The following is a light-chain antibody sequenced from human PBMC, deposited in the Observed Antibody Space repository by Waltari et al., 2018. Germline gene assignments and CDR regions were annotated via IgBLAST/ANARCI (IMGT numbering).Light chain of an antibody. CDR1: QSITNW. J-gene: IGKJ1*01. Sequence: DIQMTQSPSTLSASVGDRVTITYLASQSITNWLAWYQQKPGKAPKLLIYKASNLESGVPSRFSGSGSGTEFTLTISSLQPDDFATYYCQQYDNYWTFGQGTKVEIK. CDR2: KAS. V-gene: IGKV1-5*03. CDR3: QQYDNYWT.